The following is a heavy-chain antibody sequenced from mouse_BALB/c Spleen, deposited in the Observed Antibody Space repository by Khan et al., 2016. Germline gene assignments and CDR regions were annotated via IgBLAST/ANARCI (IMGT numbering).Heavy chain of an antibody. CDR1: GFDFSRYW. J-gene: IGHJ2*01. CDR3: ARLHYYGYMNY. V-gene: IGHV4-1*02. Sequence: EVQLQESGGGLVQPGGSLKLSCAASGFDFSRYWMSWVRQAPGKGLEWIGEINPDSSTINYTPSLKDKFIISRDNAKNTLYLQMSKVRSEDTDLSYCARLHYYGYMNYWGQGTTLTVSS. D-gene: IGHD1-2*01. CDR2: INPDSSTI.